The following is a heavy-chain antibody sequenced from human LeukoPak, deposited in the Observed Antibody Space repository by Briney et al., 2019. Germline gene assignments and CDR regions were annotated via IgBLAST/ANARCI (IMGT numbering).Heavy chain of an antibody. CDR1: GFTFSSYG. J-gene: IGHJ3*02. CDR3: VKGRVVGAPANDAFHI. Sequence: GGSLRLSCAASGFTFSSYGMSWVRQAPGKGLEWVSGISWNSGNIGYRDSVKGRFTISRDNAKNSLYLHMKSLRAEDTAFYYCVKGRVVGAPANDAFHIWGQGTMVIVSS. CDR2: ISWNSGNI. D-gene: IGHD1-26*01. V-gene: IGHV3-9*01.